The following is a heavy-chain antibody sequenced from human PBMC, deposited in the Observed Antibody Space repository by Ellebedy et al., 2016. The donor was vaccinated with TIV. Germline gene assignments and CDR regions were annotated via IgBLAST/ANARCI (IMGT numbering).Heavy chain of an antibody. V-gene: IGHV3-23*01. D-gene: IGHD3-10*01. CDR2: ISASAASK. J-gene: IGHJ4*02. CDR1: AFTFTNYA. Sequence: PGGSLRLSCSASAFTFTNYAMSWVRQAPGKGLEWVSSISASAASKYYTDSVKGRFTISRDNSKNTLYLQMNSLRAEDTAVYYCARDTSGSGLDYWGQGTLVTVSS. CDR3: ARDTSGSGLDY.